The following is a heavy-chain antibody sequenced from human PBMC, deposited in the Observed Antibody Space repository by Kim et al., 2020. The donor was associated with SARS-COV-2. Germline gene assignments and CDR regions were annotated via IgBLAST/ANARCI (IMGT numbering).Heavy chain of an antibody. CDR3: AKGVNYYGSGSLDY. D-gene: IGHD3-10*01. J-gene: IGHJ4*02. Sequence: ADSVKGRFTISRDNSKNTLYLQMNSLRAEDTAVYYCAKGVNYYGSGSLDYWGQGTLVTVSS. V-gene: IGHV3-23*01.